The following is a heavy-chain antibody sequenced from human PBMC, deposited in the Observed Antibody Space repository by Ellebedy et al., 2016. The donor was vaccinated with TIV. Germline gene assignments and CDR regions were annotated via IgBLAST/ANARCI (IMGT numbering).Heavy chain of an antibody. J-gene: IGHJ6*02. CDR1: GYSFISYW. CDR3: ARLGGEAYCSGGSCRGYYYYGMDV. V-gene: IGHV5-51*01. CDR2: IYPGDSET. D-gene: IGHD2-15*01. Sequence: GESLKISCKGSGYSFISYWIGWVRQMPGKGLEWTGIIYPGDSETSYRPSFQGQVTISADKSINTAYLQWSSLKASDTAMYYCARLGGEAYCSGGSCRGYYYYGMDVWGQGTTVTVSS.